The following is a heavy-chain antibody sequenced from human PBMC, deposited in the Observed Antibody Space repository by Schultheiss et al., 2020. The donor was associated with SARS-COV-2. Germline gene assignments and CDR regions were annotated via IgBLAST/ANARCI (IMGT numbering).Heavy chain of an antibody. CDR3: ARGPNIVVVTLGDHAFDI. V-gene: IGHV3-33*05. D-gene: IGHD2-21*02. Sequence: GGSLRLSCTASGFTFSSYAMSWVRQAPGKGLEWVAVISYDGSNKYYADSVKGRFTISRDNSKNTLYLQMNSLRAGDTAVYYCARGPNIVVVTLGDHAFDIWGQGTMVTVSS. CDR2: ISYDGSNK. CDR1: GFTFSSYA. J-gene: IGHJ3*02.